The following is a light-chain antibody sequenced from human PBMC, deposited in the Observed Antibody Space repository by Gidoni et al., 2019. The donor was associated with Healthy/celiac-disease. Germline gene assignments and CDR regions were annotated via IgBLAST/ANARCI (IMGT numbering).Light chain of an antibody. CDR1: QSVSSY. J-gene: IGKJ5*01. Sequence: EIVLTQSPATLSWSPGERATLSCRASQSVSSYLAWYQQQPGQAPRLLIYDASNRATAIPARFSGSGSGTDFTLTISSLVPEDFAVYYCQQRSNWPPITFGQGTRLEIK. CDR3: QQRSNWPPIT. CDR2: DAS. V-gene: IGKV3-11*01.